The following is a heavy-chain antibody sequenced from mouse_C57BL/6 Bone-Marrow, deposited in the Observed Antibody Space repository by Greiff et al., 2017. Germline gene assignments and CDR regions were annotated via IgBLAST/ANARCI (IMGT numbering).Heavy chain of an antibody. D-gene: IGHD1-1*01. CDR2: IYPGDGDT. J-gene: IGHJ4*01. V-gene: IGHV1-80*01. Sequence: QVQLQQSGAELVKPGASVKISCKASGYAFSSYWMNWVKQRPGKGLEWIGQIYPGDGDTNYNGKVKGKATLTADKSSSPAYMQLSSLTSEDSAVYFCASGGYCSILYCYAMDYWGQGTSVTVSS. CDR3: ASGGYCSILYCYAMDY. CDR1: GYAFSSYW.